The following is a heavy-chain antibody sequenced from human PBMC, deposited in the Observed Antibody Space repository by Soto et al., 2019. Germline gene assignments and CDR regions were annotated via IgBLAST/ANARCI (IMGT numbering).Heavy chain of an antibody. Sequence: PSATLSLTRTVSGGSISSYYWSWIRQAPGKGLEWIGYIYYSGSTNYNPSLKSRVTISVDTSKKQFSLKLSSVTAADTAVYYCARASYYSDSFGYFLDSWGQGTLVT. V-gene: IGHV4-59*01. CDR2: IYYSGST. D-gene: IGHD3-22*01. CDR3: ARASYYSDSFGYFLDS. J-gene: IGHJ4*02. CDR1: GGSISSYY.